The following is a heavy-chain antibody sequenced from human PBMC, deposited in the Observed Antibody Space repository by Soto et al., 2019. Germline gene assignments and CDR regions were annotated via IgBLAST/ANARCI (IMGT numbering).Heavy chain of an antibody. V-gene: IGHV4-39*01. CDR3: APTRGIAVGGSFDN. CDR1: GGSVGRRSAY. J-gene: IGHJ5*02. CDR2: LFSGST. Sequence: QLQLQESGPGLVKPSETLSLTCTVSGGSVGRRSAYLGWVRQPPGKGLEWIGTLFSGSTYSNPSLKSRVTISVDTSKNQFSLKLTSVAATDTAIYYCAPTRGIAVGGSFDNWGQGILVTVSS. D-gene: IGHD6-19*01.